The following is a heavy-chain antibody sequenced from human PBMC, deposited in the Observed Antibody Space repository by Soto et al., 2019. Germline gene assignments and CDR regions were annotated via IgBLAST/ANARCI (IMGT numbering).Heavy chain of an antibody. Sequence: ASGKVSCKGSCYSFTSYGISWVRQAPGQGLEWMGWISAYNGNTNYAQKLQGRVTMTTDTSTSTAYMELRSLRSDDTAVYYCARPIRKYSSGWGYYFDYWGQGTLVTVSS. CDR2: ISAYNGNT. CDR3: ARPIRKYSSGWGYYFDY. J-gene: IGHJ4*02. CDR1: CYSFTSYG. V-gene: IGHV1-18*01. D-gene: IGHD6-19*01.